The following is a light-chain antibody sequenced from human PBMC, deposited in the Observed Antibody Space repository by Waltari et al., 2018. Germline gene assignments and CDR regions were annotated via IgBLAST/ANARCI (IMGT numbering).Light chain of an antibody. CDR1: KNIGNN. CDR3: QQYNEWPYT. Sequence: ETIMTQSPATLSVSPGESATLSCRASKNIGNNLAWYQQTPGQAPRLLIYVTSSRSTGIPGRFFGAGSVTDFTLTISSLQSEDFGVYYCQQYNEWPYTFGQGTKVDLK. J-gene: IGKJ2*01. V-gene: IGKV3-15*01. CDR2: VTS.